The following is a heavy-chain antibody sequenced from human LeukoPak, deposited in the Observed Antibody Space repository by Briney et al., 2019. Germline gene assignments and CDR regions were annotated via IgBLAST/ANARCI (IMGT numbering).Heavy chain of an antibody. CDR1: GYTFTSYD. V-gene: IGHV1-8*01. D-gene: IGHD6-13*01. CDR2: MNPNSGNT. CDR3: ARGRGSSWYRLLGGTFDY. Sequence: GASVKVSCKASGYTFTSYDINWVRQATGQGLEWMGWMNPNSGNTGYAQKFQGRVTMTRNTSISTAYMELSSLRSEDTAVYYCARGRGSSWYRLLGGTFDYWGQGTLVTVSS. J-gene: IGHJ4*02.